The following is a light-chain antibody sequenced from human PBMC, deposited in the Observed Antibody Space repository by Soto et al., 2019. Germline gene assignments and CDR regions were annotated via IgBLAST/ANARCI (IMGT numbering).Light chain of an antibody. CDR2: DNN. Sequence: QSVLTQPPSVSAAPGQKGTISCSGSSSIIGNNYVSWYQQLPGTAPKLLIYDNNKRPSGIPDRFSGSKSGTSATLGITGLQTGDEADYYCGTWDSSLSAVFGGGTQLNVL. CDR3: GTWDSSLSAV. CDR1: SSIIGNNY. J-gene: IGLJ7*01. V-gene: IGLV1-51*01.